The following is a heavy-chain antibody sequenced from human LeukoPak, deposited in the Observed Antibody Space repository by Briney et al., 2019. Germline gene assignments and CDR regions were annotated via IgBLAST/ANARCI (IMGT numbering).Heavy chain of an antibody. CDR1: GFTVSSNY. CDR3: ARASGGYYYYYMDV. CDR2: IYSGGST. J-gene: IGHJ6*03. V-gene: IGHV3-53*01. Sequence: GALRLSCAASGFTVSSNYMSWVRQAPGKGLEWVSVIYSGGSTYYADSVKGRFTISRDNSKNTLYLQMNSLRAEDTAVYYCARASGGYYYYYMDVWGKGTTVTISS. D-gene: IGHD2-8*02.